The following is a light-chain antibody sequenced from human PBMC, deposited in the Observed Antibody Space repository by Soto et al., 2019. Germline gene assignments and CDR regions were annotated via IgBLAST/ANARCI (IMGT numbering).Light chain of an antibody. V-gene: IGLV1-44*01. Sequence: QSVLTQSPSASGTPGQRVSISCSGSTSNIGTNTVSWYQHVPGTAPKLLIYSNDQRPSAVPGRFSGSKSGTSASQAISGLLSEDEADYYCATWDDSLNVVFGGGTQPTVL. CDR1: TSNIGTNT. CDR3: ATWDDSLNVV. J-gene: IGLJ2*01. CDR2: SND.